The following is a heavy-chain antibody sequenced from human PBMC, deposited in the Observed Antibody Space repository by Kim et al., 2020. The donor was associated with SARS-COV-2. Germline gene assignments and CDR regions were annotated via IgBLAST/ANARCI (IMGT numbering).Heavy chain of an antibody. CDR2: INWNGGST. CDR3: ARERITMVRGVPYNWFDP. D-gene: IGHD3-10*01. V-gene: IGHV3-20*04. Sequence: GGSLRLSCAASGFTFDDYGMSWVRQAPGKGLEWVSGINWNGGSTGYADSVKGRFTISRDNAKNSLYLQMNSLRAEDTALYYCARERITMVRGVPYNWFDPWGQGTLVTVSS. CDR1: GFTFDDYG. J-gene: IGHJ5*02.